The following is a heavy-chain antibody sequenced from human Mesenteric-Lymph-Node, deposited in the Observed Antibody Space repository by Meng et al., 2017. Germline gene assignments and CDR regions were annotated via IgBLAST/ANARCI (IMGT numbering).Heavy chain of an antibody. CDR2: IYHSGRT. Sequence: QVQRQWAGPGLVKPSVTLSITCDVSCGSIRNDQWWSWVRQAPGKGLEWIGEIYHSGRTNYNPSVKSRVSMSVDKSQNHFSLRLSSVTAADTAVYYCTTLYGDSILWGQGTLVTVSS. CDR3: TTLYGDSIL. D-gene: IGHD4-17*01. CDR1: CGSIRNDQW. V-gene: IGHV4-4*02. J-gene: IGHJ4*02.